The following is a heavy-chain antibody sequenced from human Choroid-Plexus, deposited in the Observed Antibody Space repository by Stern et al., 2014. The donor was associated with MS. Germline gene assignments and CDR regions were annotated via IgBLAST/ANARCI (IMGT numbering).Heavy chain of an antibody. CDR2: VSHDGSYK. CDR1: GFTFGSCA. V-gene: IGHV3-30*18. D-gene: IGHD2/OR15-2a*01. Sequence: QVQLVQSGGGVVQPGRPLRLSCVASGFTFGSCAMHWVRQAPGKGLEWVGGVSHDGSYKYYADSVKGRFTISRDNSQNNLYMQMSSLRPEDTAVYYCAKDRQYLTYFFDHWGQGSLVTVSS. J-gene: IGHJ5*02. CDR3: AKDRQYLTYFFDH.